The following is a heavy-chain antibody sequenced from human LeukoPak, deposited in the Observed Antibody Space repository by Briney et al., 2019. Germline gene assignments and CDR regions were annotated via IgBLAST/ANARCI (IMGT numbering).Heavy chain of an antibody. J-gene: IGHJ6*03. CDR1: GGSISSGSYY. V-gene: IGHV4-61*01. D-gene: IGHD3-3*01. CDR3: ARASPSYYDFWSGYYRSYYYYYMDV. CDR2: IYYSGST. Sequence: PSETLSLTCTVSGGSISSGSYYWSWIRQPPGKGLEWIGYIYYSGSTNYNPSLKSRVTISVDTSKNQFSLKLSSVTAADTAVYYCARASPSYYDFWSGYYRSYYYYYMDVWGKGTTVTVSS.